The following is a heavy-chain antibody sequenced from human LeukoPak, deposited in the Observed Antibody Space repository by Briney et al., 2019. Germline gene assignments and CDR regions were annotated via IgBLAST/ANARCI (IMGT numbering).Heavy chain of an antibody. CDR2: ITGGGDTT. D-gene: IGHD4-17*01. CDR3: ARDYADYVGYFFFDY. CDR1: GFTFNSYA. Sequence: PGGSLRLSCAASGFTFNSYAMTWVRQAPGKGLEWVSSITGGGDTTYYADSVRGRFTISRDNSQNTLYLQMNSLRAEDTAVYYCARDYADYVGYFFFDYWGQGTLVTVSS. V-gene: IGHV3-23*01. J-gene: IGHJ4*02.